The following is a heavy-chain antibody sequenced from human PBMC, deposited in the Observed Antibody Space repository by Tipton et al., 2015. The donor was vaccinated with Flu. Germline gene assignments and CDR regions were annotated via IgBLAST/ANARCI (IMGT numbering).Heavy chain of an antibody. CDR3: ARAMSYRGLDPFDI. V-gene: IGHV1-69*01. J-gene: IGHJ3*02. CDR2: IMAVFGTP. Sequence: QVQLVQSGAELKKPGSSVKVSCKASGGPFNNYALTWVRQAPGQGLEWMGGIMAVFGTPNYAQKFQGRVTITADQFTSTVHMQLSSLRSEDTAVYYCARAMSYRGLDPFDIWGPGTMVSVSS. CDR1: GGPFNNYA. D-gene: IGHD3-10*01.